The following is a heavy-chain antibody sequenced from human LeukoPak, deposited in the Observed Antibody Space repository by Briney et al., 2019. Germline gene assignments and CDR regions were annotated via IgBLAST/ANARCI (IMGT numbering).Heavy chain of an antibody. D-gene: IGHD2-15*01. CDR2: IYPGDSDT. J-gene: IGHJ3*02. CDR3: ASPRGEYCSGGSCLETLFDI. V-gene: IGHV5-51*01. Sequence: GESLKISCKGSGYSFTSYWIGWVRQMPGKGLEWMGIIYPGDSDTRYSPSFQGQVTISADKSISTAYLQWSSLKASDTAMYYCASPRGEYCSGGSCLETLFDIWGQGTMVTVSS. CDR1: GYSFTSYW.